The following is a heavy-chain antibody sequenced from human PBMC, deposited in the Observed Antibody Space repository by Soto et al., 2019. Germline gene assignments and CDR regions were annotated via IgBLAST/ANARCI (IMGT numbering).Heavy chain of an antibody. CDR2: INPNSGMT. V-gene: IGHV1-2*02. J-gene: IGHJ4*02. CDR3: ARTEMTTLTNFAY. D-gene: IGHD4-17*01. CDR1: GYTFTTYY. Sequence: ASVKVSCKASGYTFTTYYLHWVRQAPGQDLEWMGWINPNSGMTNSAQKFQGRVTMTRVTSITTAYMELSRLNSDATAVYYCARTEMTTLTNFAYWGQGPQVTVSS.